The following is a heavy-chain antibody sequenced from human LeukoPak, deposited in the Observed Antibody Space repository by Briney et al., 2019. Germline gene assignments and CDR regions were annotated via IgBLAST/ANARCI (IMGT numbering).Heavy chain of an antibody. V-gene: IGHV3-7*01. CDR3: ARGGHRQKEF. CDR2: IKPDGSDS. D-gene: IGHD3-10*01. Sequence: GGSLRLSCAASGFTFSNYWMTWVRQSPGKGLEWVAIIKPDGSDSYSMDSEKGRFTVSRDNAKNSLYLQMSSLRAEDTAVYYCARGGHRQKEFWGQGTLVTVSS. CDR1: GFTFSNYW. J-gene: IGHJ4*02.